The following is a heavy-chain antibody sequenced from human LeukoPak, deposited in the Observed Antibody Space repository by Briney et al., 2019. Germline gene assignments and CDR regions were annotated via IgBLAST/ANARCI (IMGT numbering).Heavy chain of an antibody. V-gene: IGHV1-8*03. J-gene: IGHJ2*01. CDR2: MNPNSGNT. Sequence: ASVKVSCKASGYTFTSYDINWVRQATGQGLEWMGWMNPNSGNTGYAQKFQGRVTITRNTSISTACMELSSLRSEDTAVYYCARAPSTVTWDWYFDLWGRGTLVTVSS. CDR1: GYTFTSYD. CDR3: ARAPSTVTWDWYFDL. D-gene: IGHD4-17*01.